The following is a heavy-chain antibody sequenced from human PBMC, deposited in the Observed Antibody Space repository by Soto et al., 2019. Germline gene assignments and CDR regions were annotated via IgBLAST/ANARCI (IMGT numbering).Heavy chain of an antibody. CDR1: GFTFSNYA. J-gene: IGHJ3*01. CDR3: ARGVYYDSSGYRGAAFDV. Sequence: QVQLAESGGGVVQPGKSLTLSCGASGFTFSNYAIHWVRQAPGKGLEWVAVLSHDGRNKFHADSVKGRFTISRENTKNTLYLQMNSLRAEYTAVYYCARGVYYDSSGYRGAAFDVWGQGTMVTVSS. V-gene: IGHV3-30*04. CDR2: LSHDGRNK. D-gene: IGHD3-22*01.